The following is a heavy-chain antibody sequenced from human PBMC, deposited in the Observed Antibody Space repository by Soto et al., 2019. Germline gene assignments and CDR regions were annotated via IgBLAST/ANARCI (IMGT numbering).Heavy chain of an antibody. CDR2: IHPNSGVT. V-gene: IGHV1-2*02. Sequence: QVKLVQSGAAVKKPGASVKVSCKASRYTFTDYYMHWVRQSPGQGLEWMGWIHPNSGVTKFPQKFQGRVIMTGDTSISTVYMELSRLTSDDTAVYYCARAGLTTLELATTYWGQGTLVTVSS. D-gene: IGHD5-12*01. CDR3: ARAGLTTLELATTY. CDR1: RYTFTDYY. J-gene: IGHJ4*02.